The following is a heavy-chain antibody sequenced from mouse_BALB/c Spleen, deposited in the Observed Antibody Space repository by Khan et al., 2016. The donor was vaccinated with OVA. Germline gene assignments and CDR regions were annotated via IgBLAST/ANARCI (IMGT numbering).Heavy chain of an antibody. V-gene: IGHV3-8*02. CDR1: GDSITSGY. D-gene: IGHD1-1*01. CDR3: ACELRGFAY. CDR2: ISYSGNS. J-gene: IGHJ3*01. Sequence: VQLKQSGPSLVKPSQTLSLTCSVTGDSITSGYWNWIRKFPGNKLKYMGYISYSGNSYYNPSLKSRISITRDTSKKQYYLQLNSVTTEDTATYYCACELRGFAYWGQGTLVTVSA.